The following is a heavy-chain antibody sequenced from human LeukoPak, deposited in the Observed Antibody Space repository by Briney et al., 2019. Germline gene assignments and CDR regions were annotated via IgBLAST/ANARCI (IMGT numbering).Heavy chain of an antibody. CDR1: GYTFTSYA. CDR2: ISAYNGNT. J-gene: IGHJ6*03. Sequence: ASVKVSCKASGYTFTSYAMNWVRQAPGQGLEWMGWISAYNGNTNYAQKLQGRVTMTTDTSTSTAYMELRSLRSDDTAVYYCARDYDFWSGYSTEAYYYYYYMDVWGKGTTVTVSS. D-gene: IGHD3-3*01. CDR3: ARDYDFWSGYSTEAYYYYYYMDV. V-gene: IGHV1-18*01.